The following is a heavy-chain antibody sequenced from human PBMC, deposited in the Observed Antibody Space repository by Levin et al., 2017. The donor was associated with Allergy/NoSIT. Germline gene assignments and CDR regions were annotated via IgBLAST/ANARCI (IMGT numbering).Heavy chain of an antibody. CDR2: LSCSDNIT. CDR3: ADAEVGAYASGSHDALYYFDY. D-gene: IGHD3-10*01. J-gene: IGHJ4*02. Sequence: GESLKISCAASGFTFSSYALTWVRQAPGKGLEWVSTLSCSDNITNYADSVKGRFPISTDNSKNTLYLQMNSLRAEDTAGDYCADAEVGAYASGSHDALYYFDYWGQGTLVTVSS. V-gene: IGHV3-23*01. CDR1: GFTFSSYA.